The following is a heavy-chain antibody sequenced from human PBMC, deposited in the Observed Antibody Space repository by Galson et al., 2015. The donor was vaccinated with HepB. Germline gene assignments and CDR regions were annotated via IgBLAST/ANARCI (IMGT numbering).Heavy chain of an antibody. J-gene: IGHJ4*02. CDR1: GYTFTSYA. V-gene: IGHV1-3*01. D-gene: IGHD3-22*01. CDR2: INAGNGNT. CDR3: ARARGGLVVIPYFDY. Sequence: SVKVSCKASGYTFTSYAMHWVRQAPGQRLEWMGWINAGNGNTKYSQKFQGRVTITRDTSASTAYMELSSLRSEDTAVYYCARARGGLVVIPYFDYWGQGTLVTVSS.